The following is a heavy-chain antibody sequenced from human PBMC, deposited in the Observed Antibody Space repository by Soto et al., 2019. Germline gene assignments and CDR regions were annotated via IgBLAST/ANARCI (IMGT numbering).Heavy chain of an antibody. V-gene: IGHV3-23*01. CDR2: ISGSGGST. J-gene: IGHJ4*02. CDR3: AKDITSYGDRYYFDY. CDR1: GFTFSSYA. D-gene: IGHD4-17*01. Sequence: GGSLRLSCAASGFTFSSYAMSWVRQAPGKGLEWVSAISGSGGSTYYADSVKGQFTISRDNSKNTLYLQMNSLRAEDTAVYYCAKDITSYGDRYYFDYWGQGTLVTVSS.